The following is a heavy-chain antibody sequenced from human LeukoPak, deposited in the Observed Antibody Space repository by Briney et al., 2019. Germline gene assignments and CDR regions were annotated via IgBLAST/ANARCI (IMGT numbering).Heavy chain of an antibody. Sequence: GGSLRLSCAASGFTFSNYEMNWVRQAPGKGLEWVSYISSHGLTRYYADSVKGRFTISRDDAKNSLYLQMNSLSAEDTAVYYCARVVARLYYFDYWGQGTLVTVSS. CDR2: ISSHGLTR. CDR3: ARVVARLYYFDY. D-gene: IGHD5-12*01. CDR1: GFTFSNYE. J-gene: IGHJ4*02. V-gene: IGHV3-48*03.